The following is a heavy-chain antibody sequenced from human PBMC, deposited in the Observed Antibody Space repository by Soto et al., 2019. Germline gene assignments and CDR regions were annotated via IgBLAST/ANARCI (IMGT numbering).Heavy chain of an antibody. CDR3: AKQGGYYYYGTDP. J-gene: IGHJ6*02. CDR2: IDPGDSNT. CDR1: GYSFTYFW. V-gene: IGHV5-10-1*01. Sequence: PGESLKISCQGSGYSFTYFWISWVRQMPGKGLEWMGIIDPGDSNTIYSPSFQGHVTISVDKASSTSYLQWGSLKASDTAIYYCAKQGGYYYYGTDPWGQGTTVTVSS. D-gene: IGHD3-16*01.